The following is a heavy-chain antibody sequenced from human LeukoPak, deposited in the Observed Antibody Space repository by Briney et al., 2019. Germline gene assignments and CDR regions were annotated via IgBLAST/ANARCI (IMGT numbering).Heavy chain of an antibody. V-gene: IGHV3-23*01. CDR1: GFTFSNFA. D-gene: IGHD3-22*01. Sequence: PGGSLRLSCAASGFTFSNFAMSWVRQAPGKGLEWVSSVSSRSTRAFSAVSVEGRFTVSRDNSKNTVFLQMNSLRAEDTALYNCARIFDTTGYSYFDSWGLGTLVSVSS. CDR2: VSSRSTRA. CDR3: ARIFDTTGYSYFDS. J-gene: IGHJ4*02.